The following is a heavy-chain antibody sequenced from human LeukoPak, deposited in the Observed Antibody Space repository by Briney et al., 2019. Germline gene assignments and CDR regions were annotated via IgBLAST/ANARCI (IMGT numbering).Heavy chain of an antibody. Sequence: GGSLRLSCAASGFTFSSYWMSWVRQAPGKGLEWVANIKQDESEKYYVDSVKGRFTISRDNAKNTLYLQMNSLRAEDTAIYYCARDWITYSTRWYVSAFDYWGQGTLVTVSS. J-gene: IGHJ4*02. CDR3: ARDWITYSTRWYVSAFDY. CDR2: IKQDESEK. V-gene: IGHV3-7*01. D-gene: IGHD6-13*01. CDR1: GFTFSSYW.